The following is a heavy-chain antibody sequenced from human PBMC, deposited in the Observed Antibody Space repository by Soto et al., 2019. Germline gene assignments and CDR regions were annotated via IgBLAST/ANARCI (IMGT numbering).Heavy chain of an antibody. V-gene: IGHV1-18*04. CDR1: GYTFTTYG. CDR3: ARDSRYTSGWYEGYYYGLDV. J-gene: IGHJ6*02. CDR2: ISTYYGNT. Sequence: GASVKVSCKTSGYTFTTYGINWVRQAPGQGLEWMGWISTYYGNTNYAQKFQGRVTMTTDTSTYTAYMELRSLRSDDTALYFYARDSRYTSGWYEGYYYGLDVWGQGTTVTVSS. D-gene: IGHD6-19*01.